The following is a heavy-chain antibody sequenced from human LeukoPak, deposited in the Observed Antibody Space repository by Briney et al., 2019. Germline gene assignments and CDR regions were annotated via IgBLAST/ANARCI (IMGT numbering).Heavy chain of an antibody. CDR3: ARHTVTRRYYFDY. CDR1: GFTFDDYA. V-gene: IGHV3-9*01. CDR2: ISWNSGSI. D-gene: IGHD4-17*01. J-gene: IGHJ4*02. Sequence: GRSLRLSCAASGFTFDDYAMHWVRQAPGKGLEWVSGISWNSGSIGYADSVKGRFTISRDNAKNSLYLQMNSLRAEDTAVYYCARHTVTRRYYFDYWGQGTLVTVSS.